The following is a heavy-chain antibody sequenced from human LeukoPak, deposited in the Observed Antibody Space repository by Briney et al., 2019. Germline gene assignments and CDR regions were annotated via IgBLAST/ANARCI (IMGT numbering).Heavy chain of an antibody. J-gene: IGHJ5*02. V-gene: IGHV3-21*01. CDR1: GFTFSSYS. Sequence: GGSLRLSCAASGFTFSSYSMNWVRQAPGKGLEWVSSISSSSSYIYYADSVKGRFTISRDNAKNSLYLQMNSLRAEDTAVYYCARDFRATVTTYWFDPWGQGTLVTVSP. CDR2: ISSSSSYI. D-gene: IGHD4-17*01. CDR3: ARDFRATVTTYWFDP.